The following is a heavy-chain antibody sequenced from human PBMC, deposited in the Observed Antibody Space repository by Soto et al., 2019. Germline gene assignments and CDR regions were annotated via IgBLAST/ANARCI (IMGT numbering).Heavy chain of an antibody. CDR1: GFTFDDYA. CDR3: AKWYYYDTSGHIDY. CDR2: ISWNSGSI. Sequence: EVQLVESGGGLVQPGRSLRLSCAASGFTFDDYAMHWVRQAPGKGLEWVSSISWNSGSIGYADSVKGRFTISRDNAKNTLFLQMNSLRAEDTAFYYCAKWYYYDTSGHIDYWGQGSLVTVSS. J-gene: IGHJ4*02. V-gene: IGHV3-9*01. D-gene: IGHD3-22*01.